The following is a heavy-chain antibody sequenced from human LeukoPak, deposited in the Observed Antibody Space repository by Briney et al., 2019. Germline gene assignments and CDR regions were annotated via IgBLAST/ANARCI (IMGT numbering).Heavy chain of an antibody. Sequence: GGSLRLSCAASGFTFSSYAMRCVRQAPGKGLEWVSAISGSSGSTYYADSVKGRFTISRDNSKNTLYLQMNSLRAEDTAIYYCAKGPVVLWFGDRRYFDYWGQGTLVTVSS. D-gene: IGHD3-10*01. CDR1: GFTFSSYA. CDR3: AKGPVVLWFGDRRYFDY. CDR2: ISGSSGST. V-gene: IGHV3-23*01. J-gene: IGHJ4*02.